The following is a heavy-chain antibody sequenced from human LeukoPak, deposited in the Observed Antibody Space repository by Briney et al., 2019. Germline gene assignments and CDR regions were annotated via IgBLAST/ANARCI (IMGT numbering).Heavy chain of an antibody. J-gene: IGHJ4*02. CDR1: GFIFSDYS. D-gene: IGHD2-8*01. CDR3: ARDSYCPNDVCYDY. V-gene: IGHV3-21*06. Sequence: GGSLRLSCAASGFIFSDYSMGWGRQAPGKGLWWVSSITTSRDQYHADSVKGRFTVSRDNAKSSVYLQMNSLRADDAAVYYCARDSYCPNDVCYDYWGQGILVTVS. CDR2: ITTSRDQ.